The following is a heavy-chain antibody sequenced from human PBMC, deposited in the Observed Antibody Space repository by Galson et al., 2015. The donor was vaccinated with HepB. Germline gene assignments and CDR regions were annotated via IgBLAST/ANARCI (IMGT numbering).Heavy chain of an antibody. CDR3: ARLRRDGYTDALDV. V-gene: IGHV5-51*01. CDR2: IYPGDSDT. Sequence: QSGAEVKMPGESLKISCKGSGYNFINYWIGWVRQMPGRGLEWMGIIYPGDSDTRYGPSFQGQVTISDDKSISTAYLQWSSLKASDTAMYYCARLRRDGYTDALDVWGQGTMVTVAS. J-gene: IGHJ3*01. CDR1: GYNFINYW. D-gene: IGHD5-24*01.